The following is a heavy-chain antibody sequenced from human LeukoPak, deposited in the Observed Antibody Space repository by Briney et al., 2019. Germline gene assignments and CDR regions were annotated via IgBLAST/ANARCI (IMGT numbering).Heavy chain of an antibody. J-gene: IGHJ6*02. CDR3: ARHLGGSFYYYGMDV. V-gene: IGHV4-61*08. Sequence: SETLSLTCTVSGGSVSGDGYYWSWIRQSPGKGLESIGYIFYSGSTNYNPSLKSRVTISVDTSKNQFSLKLSSVTAADTAVYYCARHLGGSFYYYGMDVWGQGTTVTVSS. CDR1: GGSVSGDGYY. D-gene: IGHD1-26*01. CDR2: IFYSGST.